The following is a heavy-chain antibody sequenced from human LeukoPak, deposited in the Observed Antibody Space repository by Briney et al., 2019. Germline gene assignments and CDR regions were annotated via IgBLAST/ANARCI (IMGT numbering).Heavy chain of an antibody. D-gene: IGHD3-22*01. CDR3: ARDLDYYDSSGLDTDFDY. Sequence: PGGSLRLSCAASGFTFSDYYMSWIRQAPGKGLEWVSYISSSGSTIYYADSVKGRFTISRDNAKNSLYLQMNSLRAEDTAVYYCARDLDYYDSSGLDTDFDYWGQGTLVTVSS. V-gene: IGHV3-11*04. J-gene: IGHJ4*02. CDR1: GFTFSDYY. CDR2: ISSSGSTI.